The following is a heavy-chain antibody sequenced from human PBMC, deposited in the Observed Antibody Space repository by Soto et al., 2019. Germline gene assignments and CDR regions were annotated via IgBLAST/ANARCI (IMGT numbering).Heavy chain of an antibody. V-gene: IGHV1-46*01. CDR3: ARVEGEYSSSYFDY. J-gene: IGHJ4*02. CDR1: GYTFPSYY. Sequence: DSMKVSCQSSGYTFPSYYIHWVRQAPGQGLEWMGIINPSGGSTSYAQKFQGRVTMTRDTSTSTVYMELSSLRSEDTAVYYCARVEGEYSSSYFDYWGQGTLVTVSS. CDR2: INPSGGST. D-gene: IGHD6-6*01.